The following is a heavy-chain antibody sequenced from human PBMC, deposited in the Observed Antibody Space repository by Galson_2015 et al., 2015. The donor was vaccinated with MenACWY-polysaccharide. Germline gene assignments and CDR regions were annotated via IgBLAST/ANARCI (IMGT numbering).Heavy chain of an antibody. CDR1: GFTFKHYW. CDR2: IKKDGSEK. J-gene: IGHJ6*02. V-gene: IGHV3-7*01. Sequence: SLRLSCAVSGFTFKHYWMSWVRQAPGQGLEWAAHIKKDGSEKYCVDSVKGRFTIYRDDARNSLYLQMNGLRAEDTAVYYCARGHYGMDVWVQWTTVTVS. CDR3: ARGHYGMDV.